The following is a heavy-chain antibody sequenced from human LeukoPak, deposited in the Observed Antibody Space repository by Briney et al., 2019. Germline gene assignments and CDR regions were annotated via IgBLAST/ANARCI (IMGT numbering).Heavy chain of an antibody. V-gene: IGHV3-30*02. D-gene: IGHD2-15*01. CDR2: IRYDGSNK. CDR3: ARIHGGYPFDY. CDR1: GFTFSSYG. J-gene: IGHJ4*02. Sequence: GGSLRLSCAASGFTFSSYGMYWVRQAPGKGLEWVAFIRYDGSNKYYADSVKGRFTVSRDNSKNTLYLQMKSLRAEDTAVYYCARIHGGYPFDYWGQGTLVTVSS.